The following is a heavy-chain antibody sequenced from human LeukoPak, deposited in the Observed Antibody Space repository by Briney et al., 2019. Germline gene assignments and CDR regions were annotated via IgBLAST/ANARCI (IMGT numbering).Heavy chain of an antibody. D-gene: IGHD6-19*01. V-gene: IGHV1-2*02. CDR1: GYTFTGYY. J-gene: IGHJ4*02. CDR2: INPNSGGT. Sequence: ASVKVSCKASGYTFTGYYMHWVRQAPGQGLEWMGWINPNSGGTNYQGRVTVTRDTSISTAYMELSRLRSDDTAVYYCASSIAVAGTGFDYWGQGTLVTVSS. CDR3: ASSIAVAGTGFDY.